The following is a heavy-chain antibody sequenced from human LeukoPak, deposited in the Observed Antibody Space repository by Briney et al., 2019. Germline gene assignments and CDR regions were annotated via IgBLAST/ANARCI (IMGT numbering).Heavy chain of an antibody. J-gene: IGHJ5*02. D-gene: IGHD3-22*01. CDR3: ARDRRHYYDSSGYYDVDP. CDR1: VGTFSSYA. CDR2: IIPIFGTA. V-gene: IGHV1-69*06. Sequence: GASVKVSCKASVGTFSSYAISWVRQAPGQGLEWTGGIIPIFGTANYAQKFQGRVTITADKSTSTAYMELSSLRSEDTAVYYCARDRRHYYDSSGYYDVDPWGQGTLVTVSS.